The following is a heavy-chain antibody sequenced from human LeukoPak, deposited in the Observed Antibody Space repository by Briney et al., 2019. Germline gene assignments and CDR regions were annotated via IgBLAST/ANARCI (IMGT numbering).Heavy chain of an antibody. V-gene: IGHV3-21*01. CDR3: ARIGTNDY. CDR1: GFTFSSYS. J-gene: IGHJ4*02. CDR2: ISSSSNYI. D-gene: IGHD3-10*01. Sequence: GGSLRLSCAASGFTFSSYSMNWVRQAPGKGLEWVSSISSSSNYIYYADSVKGRFTISRDNAKNSLYLRMNSLRAEDTAVYYCARIGTNDYWGQGTLVTVSS.